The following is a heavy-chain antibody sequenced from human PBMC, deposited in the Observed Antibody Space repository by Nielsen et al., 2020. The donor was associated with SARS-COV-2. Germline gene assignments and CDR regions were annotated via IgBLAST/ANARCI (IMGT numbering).Heavy chain of an antibody. CDR1: GFTFSSYS. Sequence: GGSLRLSCAASGFTFSSYSMNWVRQAPGKGLEWVSSISSSSSYIYYADSVKGRFTISRDNAKNSLYLQMNSLRAEDTAVYYCARDRIDGTVVPPIVYCYYGMDVWGQGTTVTVSS. D-gene: IGHD4-23*01. CDR2: ISSSSSYI. J-gene: IGHJ6*02. CDR3: ARDRIDGTVVPPIVYCYYGMDV. V-gene: IGHV3-21*01.